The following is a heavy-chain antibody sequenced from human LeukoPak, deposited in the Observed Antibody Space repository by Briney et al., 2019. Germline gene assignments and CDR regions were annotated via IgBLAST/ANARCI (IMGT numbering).Heavy chain of an antibody. Sequence: GGSLRLSCAASEFTFSSYAMSWVREAPGKGLEWVSAISGSGGSTYYADSVKGRFTISRDNAKNSLYLQMNSLRAEDTAVYYCARNLPAADYWGQGTLVTVSS. CDR3: ARNLPAADY. D-gene: IGHD2-2*01. CDR1: EFTFSSYA. CDR2: ISGSGGST. J-gene: IGHJ4*02. V-gene: IGHV3-23*01.